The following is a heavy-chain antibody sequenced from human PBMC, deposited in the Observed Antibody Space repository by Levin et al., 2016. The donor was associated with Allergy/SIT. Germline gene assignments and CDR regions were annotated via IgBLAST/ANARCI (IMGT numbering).Heavy chain of an antibody. D-gene: IGHD3-3*01. Sequence: WVRQAPGQGPEWMGWINPNSGGTNYAQKFQGRVTMTRDKSISTAYMELSRLRSDDTAVYYCARVSGIMIFGVAPFDYWGQGTLVTVSS. CDR2: INPNSGGT. CDR3: ARVSGIMIFGVAPFDY. V-gene: IGHV1-2*02. J-gene: IGHJ4*02.